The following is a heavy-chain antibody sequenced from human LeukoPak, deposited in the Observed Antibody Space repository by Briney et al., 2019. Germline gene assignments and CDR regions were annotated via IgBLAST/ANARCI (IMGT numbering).Heavy chain of an antibody. V-gene: IGHV1-18*01. CDR1: GYTSTSYG. J-gene: IGHJ6*03. CDR2: ISAYNGNT. CDR3: ARDSIGYSNYYYYMDV. Sequence: ASVKVSCKASGYTSTSYGISWVRQAPGQGLEWMGWISAYNGNTNYAQKLQGRVTMTTDTSTSTAYMELRSLRSDDTAVYYCARDSIGYSNYYYYMDVWGKGTTVTISS. D-gene: IGHD5-12*01.